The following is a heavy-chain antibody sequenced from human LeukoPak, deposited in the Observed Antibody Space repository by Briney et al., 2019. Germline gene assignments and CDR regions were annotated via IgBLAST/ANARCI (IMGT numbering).Heavy chain of an antibody. CDR3: ARDEGDRITTVRGNYHYYMDV. Sequence: GGSLRLSCAASGFTFSSYWMSWVRQAPGKGLEWVANIKQDGSEKYYVDSVKGRFTISRDNAKNSLYLQMNSLRAEDTAVYYCARDEGDRITTVRGNYHYYMDVWGKGTTVTVSS. J-gene: IGHJ6*03. V-gene: IGHV3-7*01. D-gene: IGHD3-10*01. CDR2: IKQDGSEK. CDR1: GFTFSSYW.